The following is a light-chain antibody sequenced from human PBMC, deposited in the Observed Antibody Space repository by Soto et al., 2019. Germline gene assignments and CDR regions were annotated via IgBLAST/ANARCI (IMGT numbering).Light chain of an antibody. CDR3: SSYTFSNTWV. J-gene: IGLJ3*02. Sequence: QSALTQPASVSASLGQSITISCSGTNSDIGGHNFVSWHQQLPGKTPKVLIYGVSNRPSGISNRFSGSKSGNTASLTIAGLQAEDEADYYCSSYTFSNTWVFGAGTKLTVL. CDR2: GVS. V-gene: IGLV2-14*01. CDR1: NSDIGGHNF.